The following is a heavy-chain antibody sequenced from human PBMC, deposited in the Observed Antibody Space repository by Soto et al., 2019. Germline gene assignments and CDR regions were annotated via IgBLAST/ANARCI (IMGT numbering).Heavy chain of an antibody. CDR1: GFAFSSYA. D-gene: IGHD6-13*01. J-gene: IGHJ4*02. CDR3: ARDRRRGAAAGTLDY. Sequence: GGSLRLSCAASGFAFSSYAMHWCRQAPGKGLEWVAVISYDGSNKYYADSVKGRFTISRDNSKNTLYLQMNSLRAEDTAVYYCARDRRRGAAAGTLDYWGQGTLVTVSS. V-gene: IGHV3-30-3*01. CDR2: ISYDGSNK.